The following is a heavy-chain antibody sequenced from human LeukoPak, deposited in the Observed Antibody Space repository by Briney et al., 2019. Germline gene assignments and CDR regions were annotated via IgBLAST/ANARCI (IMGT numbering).Heavy chain of an antibody. CDR2: ISGSGGTT. CDR3: AKGGDWKTRYFDD. Sequence: PGGSLRLSCTASGFTFNYYAMSWVRQAPGKGLQWVSAISGSGGTTYYADSVRGRFTISRDSSNNTLYPHMNSLRAEDTAVYYCAKGGDWKTRYFDDWGQGTLVTASS. J-gene: IGHJ4*02. D-gene: IGHD1-1*01. V-gene: IGHV3-23*01. CDR1: GFTFNYYA.